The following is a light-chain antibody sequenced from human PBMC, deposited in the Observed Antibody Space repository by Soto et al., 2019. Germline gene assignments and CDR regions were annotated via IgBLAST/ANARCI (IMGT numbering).Light chain of an antibody. CDR1: QSVHSN. V-gene: IGKV3-15*01. Sequence: EIVMTQSPATLSVSPGERATLSCRASQSVHSNLAWYQQKPGQAPRLLIYVASTRATGVPARFSGSGSGTEFTLTINSLESEDFAVYYCQQYSRWPLTFGGGTKVEIK. CDR3: QQYSRWPLT. CDR2: VAS. J-gene: IGKJ4*01.